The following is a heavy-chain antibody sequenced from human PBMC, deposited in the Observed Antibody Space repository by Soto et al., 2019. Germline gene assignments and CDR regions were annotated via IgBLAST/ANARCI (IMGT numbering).Heavy chain of an antibody. V-gene: IGHV4-34*01. CDR3: ASIGNPSPLYCSGGSCYFAPEDNWFDP. D-gene: IGHD2-15*01. CDR2: INHSGST. Sequence: PSETLSLTCAVYGGSFSGYYWSWIRQPPGKGLKWIGEINHSGSTNYNPSLKSRVTISVDTSKNQFSLKLSSVTAADTAVYYCASIGNPSPLYCSGGSCYFAPEDNWFDPWGQGTLVTVSS. CDR1: GGSFSGYY. J-gene: IGHJ5*02.